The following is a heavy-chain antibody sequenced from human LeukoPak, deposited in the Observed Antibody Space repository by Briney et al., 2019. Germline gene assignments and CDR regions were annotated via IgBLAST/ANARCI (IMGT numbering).Heavy chain of an antibody. Sequence: PGGSLRLSCAASGFTLSSCGMHWVRQAPGKGLEWVAVITYDGITTYFDDSVKGRFTISRDTSKSMLYLQMNSLRPEDTAVYYWVKEQSSGNYRTADFWGRGTLVTVSS. D-gene: IGHD3-10*01. CDR2: ITYDGITT. V-gene: IGHV3-30*18. J-gene: IGHJ4*02. CDR3: VKEQSSGNYRTADF. CDR1: GFTLSSCG.